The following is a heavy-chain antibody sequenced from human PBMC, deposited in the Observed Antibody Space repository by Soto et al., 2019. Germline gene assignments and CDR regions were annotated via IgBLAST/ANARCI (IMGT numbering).Heavy chain of an antibody. CDR2: INPNGGST. CDR1: GYSFTSQY. Sequence: QVQLVQSGAEVKKPGASVKISCEASGYSFTSQYVHWVRQAPGQGLEWMGIINPNGGSTTYAQKVQRRKTMTRDPSTSNSKIERSNPTSGGTAVYFCGKKQWRPPGGGGTEPLDIWGQGTMVTVAS. D-gene: IGHD3-16*01. J-gene: IGHJ3*02. CDR3: GKKQWRPPGGGGTEPLDI. V-gene: IGHV1-46*04.